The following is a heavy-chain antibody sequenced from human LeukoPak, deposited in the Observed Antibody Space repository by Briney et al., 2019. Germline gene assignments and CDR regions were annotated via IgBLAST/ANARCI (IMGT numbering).Heavy chain of an antibody. CDR3: ARDQNPYSSSWYVGSFTNWFDP. Sequence: GASVKVSCKASGYTFTGYYMHWVRQAPGQGLEWMGWINPNSGGTNYAQKFQGRVTMTRDTSISTAYMELSRLRSDDTAVYYCARDQNPYSSSWYVGSFTNWFDPWGQGTLVTVSS. V-gene: IGHV1-2*02. J-gene: IGHJ5*02. D-gene: IGHD6-13*01. CDR1: GYTFTGYY. CDR2: INPNSGGT.